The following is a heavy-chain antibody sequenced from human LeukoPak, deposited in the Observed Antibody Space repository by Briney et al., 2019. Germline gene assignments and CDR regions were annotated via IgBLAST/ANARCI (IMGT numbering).Heavy chain of an antibody. CDR3: ARGGEYYDSSGYYYPEGRYFDY. J-gene: IGHJ4*02. V-gene: IGHV3-21*01. D-gene: IGHD3-22*01. CDR1: GFTFSSYS. Sequence: GALRLSCAASGFTFSSYSMNWVRQAPGKGLEWVSSISRSSSYIYYADSVKGRFTISRDNAKNSLYLQMNSLRAEDTAVYYCARGGEYYDSSGYYYPEGRYFDYWGQGTLVTVSS. CDR2: ISRSSSYI.